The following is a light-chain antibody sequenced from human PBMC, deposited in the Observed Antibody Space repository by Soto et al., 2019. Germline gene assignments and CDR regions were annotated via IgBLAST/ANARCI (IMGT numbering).Light chain of an antibody. J-gene: IGKJ1*01. CDR3: LQYGIPLWT. CDR2: AAS. V-gene: IGKV3-20*01. Sequence: ETELTQSPGTLSLSPGERATLSCRASQSVTANYLAWYQQKPGQAPRLLIYAASIGATGIPDRFSGSGSGTDFTLTISRLEPEDFAVYYCLQYGIPLWTFGQGTKVEIK. CDR1: QSVTANY.